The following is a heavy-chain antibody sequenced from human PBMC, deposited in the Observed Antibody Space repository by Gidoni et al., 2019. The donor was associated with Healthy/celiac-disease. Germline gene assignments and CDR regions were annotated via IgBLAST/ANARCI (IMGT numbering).Heavy chain of an antibody. CDR2: TYYRSKGYN. CDR1: GDSVSSHSAA. CDR3: ARDRYDFWSGYPNNWFDP. V-gene: IGHV6-1*01. Sequence: QVQLPQSGPGLVQPSQTLSLTCAISGDSVSSHSAAWNWIRQSPSRGLEWLGRTYYRSKGYNDYAGSVKSRITINPDTSKNQFSLQLNSVTPEDTAVYYCARDRYDFWSGYPNNWFDPWGQGTLVTVSS. D-gene: IGHD3-3*01. J-gene: IGHJ5*02.